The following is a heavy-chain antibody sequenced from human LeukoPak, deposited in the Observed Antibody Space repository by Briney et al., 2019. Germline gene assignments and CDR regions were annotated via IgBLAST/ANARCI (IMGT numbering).Heavy chain of an antibody. J-gene: IGHJ5*02. CDR1: GGSISSYY. V-gene: IGHV4-59*01. CDR2: IYYSGST. Sequence: SETLSLTCTVSGGSISSYYWSWIRQPPGKGLEWIGYIYYSGSTNYNPSLKSRVTISVDTSKNQFSLKLSSVTAADTAVYYCASTVAGTRGNWFDPWGQGTLVTVSS. D-gene: IGHD6-19*01. CDR3: ASTVAGTRGNWFDP.